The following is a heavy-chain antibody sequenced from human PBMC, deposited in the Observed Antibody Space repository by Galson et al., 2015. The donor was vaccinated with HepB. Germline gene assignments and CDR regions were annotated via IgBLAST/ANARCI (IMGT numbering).Heavy chain of an antibody. J-gene: IGHJ6*03. Sequence: SVKVSCKASGYTFTSYAMNWVRQAPGQGLEWMGWINTNTGNPTYAQGFTGRFVFSLDTSVSTAYLQISSLKAEDTAVYYCARVLLHHGDYGDYDYYYYMHVWGKWTTVTVSS. D-gene: IGHD4-17*01. CDR3: ARVLLHHGDYGDYDYYYYMHV. CDR2: INTNTGNP. CDR1: GYTFTSYA. V-gene: IGHV7-4-1*02.